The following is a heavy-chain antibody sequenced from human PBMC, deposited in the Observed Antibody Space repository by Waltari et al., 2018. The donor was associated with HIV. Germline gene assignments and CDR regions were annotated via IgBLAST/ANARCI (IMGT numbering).Heavy chain of an antibody. CDR3: TRDLPYFDSWYFDY. Sequence: EVQLVESGGGLVQPGGSLRLSCAASGFTFSDHYMDWVRPAPGNGLEWVGRIKNKAHSYATQYAASVKGRFIISRDDSKDSLYLQMRSLKTEDTAVYYCTRDLPYFDSWYFDYWGRGTLVTVSS. D-gene: IGHD3-10*01. V-gene: IGHV3-72*01. J-gene: IGHJ4*02. CDR1: GFTFSDHY. CDR2: IKNKAHSYAT.